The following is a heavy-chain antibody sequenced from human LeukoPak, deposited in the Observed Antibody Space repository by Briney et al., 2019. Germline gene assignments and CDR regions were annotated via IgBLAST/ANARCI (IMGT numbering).Heavy chain of an antibody. D-gene: IGHD6-6*01. V-gene: IGHV3-7*01. J-gene: IGHJ4*02. CDR1: GFTFNNYW. CDR3: ARIGYSSSSNDY. CDR2: IKQDGSVK. Sequence: GGSLRLSCAASGFTFNNYWMTWVRQAPGKGLEWVANIKQDGSVKYYVDSVKGRFTIFRDNAKNSLYLQMNRLRAEDTAVYYCARIGYSSSSNDYWGQGTLVIVSS.